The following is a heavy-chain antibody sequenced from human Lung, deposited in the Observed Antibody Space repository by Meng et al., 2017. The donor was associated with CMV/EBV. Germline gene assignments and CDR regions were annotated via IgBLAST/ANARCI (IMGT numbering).Heavy chain of an antibody. J-gene: IGHJ5*02. Sequence: LKIXXAASGFTFSDYYMSWIRQAPGKGLEWVSYISSSGSTIYYADSVKGRFTISRDNAKNSLYLQMNSLRAEDTAVYYCASHRYSGSYYPPAWFDPWGQGTLVTVSS. D-gene: IGHD1-26*01. CDR2: ISSSGSTI. CDR3: ASHRYSGSYYPPAWFDP. V-gene: IGHV3-11*01. CDR1: GFTFSDYY.